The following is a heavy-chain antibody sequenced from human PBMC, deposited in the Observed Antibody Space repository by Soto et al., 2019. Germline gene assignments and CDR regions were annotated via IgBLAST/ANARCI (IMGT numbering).Heavy chain of an antibody. Sequence: SETLSLTCTVSGGSISSYYWSWIRQPPGKGLEWIGYIYYGGSTNYNPSLKSRVTISVDTSKNQFSLKLSSVTAADTAVYYCARDRITMVRGVPPSYYYYGMDVWGQGTTVTVSS. V-gene: IGHV4-59*01. CDR1: GGSISSYY. CDR2: IYYGGST. D-gene: IGHD3-10*01. CDR3: ARDRITMVRGVPPSYYYYGMDV. J-gene: IGHJ6*02.